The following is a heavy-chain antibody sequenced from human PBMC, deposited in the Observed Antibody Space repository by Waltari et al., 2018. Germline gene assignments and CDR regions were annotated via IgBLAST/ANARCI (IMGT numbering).Heavy chain of an antibody. CDR2: IYSGGST. D-gene: IGHD6-19*01. V-gene: IGHV3-53*01. CDR3: ARGVIAVALGY. J-gene: IGHJ4*02. CDR1: GFTVSSNY. Sequence: VQLVESGGGLIQPGGSLRLSCAASGFTVSSNYMCWVRQAPGQGLEWVSVIYSGGSTYYADSVKGRFTISRDNSKNTLYLQMNSRRAEDTAVYYCARGVIAVALGYWGQGTLVTVSS.